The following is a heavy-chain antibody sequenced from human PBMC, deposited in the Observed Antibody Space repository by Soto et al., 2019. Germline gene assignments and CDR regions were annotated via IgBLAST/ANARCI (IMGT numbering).Heavy chain of an antibody. CDR2: IIPIFGTA. J-gene: IGHJ6*02. CDR3: AREKDCSSTSCYTRGGSDYYYGMAV. V-gene: IGHV1-69*13. D-gene: IGHD2-2*02. CDR1: GGTFSSYA. Sequence: SVKVSCKASGGTFSSYAISWVRQAPGQGLEWMGGIIPIFGTANYAQKFQGRVTITADESTSTAYMELSSLRSEDTAVYYCAREKDCSSTSCYTRGGSDYYYGMAVWGQGTTVTVSS.